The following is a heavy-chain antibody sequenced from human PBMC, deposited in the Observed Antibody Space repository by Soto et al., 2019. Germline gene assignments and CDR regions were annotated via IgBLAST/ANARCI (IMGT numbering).Heavy chain of an antibody. D-gene: IGHD2-2*01. J-gene: IGHJ6*02. Sequence: GASVKVSCKASGYTFTSYAMHWVRQAPGQRLEWMGWISAYNGNTNYAQKLQGRVTMTTDTSTSTAYMELRSLRSDDTAVYYCARHQSIVVVPAAMDYYYYGMDVWGQGTTVTVSS. CDR2: ISAYNGNT. CDR3: ARHQSIVVVPAAMDYYYYGMDV. V-gene: IGHV1-18*01. CDR1: GYTFTSYA.